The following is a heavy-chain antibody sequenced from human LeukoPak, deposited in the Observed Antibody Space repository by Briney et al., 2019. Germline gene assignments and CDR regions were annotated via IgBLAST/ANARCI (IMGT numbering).Heavy chain of an antibody. V-gene: IGHV4-59*11. J-gene: IGHJ4*02. D-gene: IGHD2-2*01. CDR1: GGSLSSHY. CDR3: ARFSSGCSTASCYLTN. Sequence: SETLSLTCTVSGGSLSSHYWSWIRQPPGKGLELIGHIFSTGTTFYNPSLSSRVSISLDTSRSQFFLRLTSVTPADTALYYCARFSSGCSTASCYLTNWGQGILVTVSS. CDR2: IFSTGTT.